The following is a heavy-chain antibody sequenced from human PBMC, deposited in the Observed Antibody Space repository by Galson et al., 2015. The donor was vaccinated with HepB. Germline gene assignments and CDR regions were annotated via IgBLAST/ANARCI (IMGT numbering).Heavy chain of an antibody. D-gene: IGHD6-19*01. CDR1: GFAFNKYS. J-gene: IGHJ4*02. Sequence: SLRLSCAASGFAFNKYSMNWVRQVPGKGLESVSYISSLSSVIYYADSVKGRFTISRDNAKSSLYLQMNSLTDEDTAVYYCARSGVQWLVPDYWGQGTLVTVSS. V-gene: IGHV3-48*02. CDR3: ARSGVQWLVPDY. CDR2: ISSLSSVI.